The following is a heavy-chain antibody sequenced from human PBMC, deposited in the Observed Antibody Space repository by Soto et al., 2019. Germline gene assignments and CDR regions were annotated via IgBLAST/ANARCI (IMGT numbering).Heavy chain of an antibody. V-gene: IGHV3-30*18. CDR1: GFTFGSYG. CDR2: ISYDGTNK. CDR3: AKNPRDFCGGDCYSEN. D-gene: IGHD2-21*02. J-gene: IGHJ4*02. Sequence: QVQLVESGGGVVQPGRSLRLSCTASGFTFGSYGMHWVRQAPGTGLEWVALISYDGTNKYYPDSVKGRFTISRDNSKNTLYLQMDSLRREDTAVYYCAKNPRDFCGGDCYSENWGQGTLVTVSS.